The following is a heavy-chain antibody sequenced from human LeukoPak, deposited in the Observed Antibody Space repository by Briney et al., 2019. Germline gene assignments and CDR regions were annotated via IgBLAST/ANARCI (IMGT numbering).Heavy chain of an antibody. CDR2: IYYSGST. V-gene: IGHV4-61*08. D-gene: IGHD5-24*01. CDR1: GGSISSGDYY. CDR3: ARHALRRWLSNPDYYYGMDV. Sequence: SETLSLTCTVSGGSISSGDYYWSWIRQPPGKGLEWIGYIYYSGSTNYNPSLKSRVTISVDTSRNQFSLKLSSVTAADTAVYYCARHALRRWLSNPDYYYGMDVWGQGTTVTVSS. J-gene: IGHJ6*02.